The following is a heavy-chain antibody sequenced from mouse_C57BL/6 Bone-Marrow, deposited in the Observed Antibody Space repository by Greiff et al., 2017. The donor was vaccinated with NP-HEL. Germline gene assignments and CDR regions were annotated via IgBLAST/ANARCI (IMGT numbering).Heavy chain of an antibody. Sequence: EVKLQESGAELVRPGASVKLSCTASGFNIKDDYMHWVKQRPEQGLEWIGWIDPENGDTEYASKFQGKATITADTSSNTAYLQLSSLTSEDTAVYYCTTHYGTPYYYAMDYWGQGTSVTVSS. CDR1: GFNIKDDY. V-gene: IGHV14-4*01. CDR3: TTHYGTPYYYAMDY. J-gene: IGHJ4*01. D-gene: IGHD1-1*01. CDR2: IDPENGDT.